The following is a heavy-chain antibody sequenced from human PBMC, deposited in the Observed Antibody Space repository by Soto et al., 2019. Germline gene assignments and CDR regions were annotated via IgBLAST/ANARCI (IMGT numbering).Heavy chain of an antibody. CDR2: INAGNGNT. V-gene: IGHV1-3*01. J-gene: IGHJ4*01. Sequence: ASVKVYCKASGYTFTSYAMHWVRQAPGQRLEWMGWINAGNGNTKYSQKFQGRVTITRDTSASTAYMELSSLRSEDTAVYYCARFTFGGPYDYWGHGTLVTVSS. D-gene: IGHD3-16*01. CDR3: ARFTFGGPYDY. CDR1: GYTFTSYA.